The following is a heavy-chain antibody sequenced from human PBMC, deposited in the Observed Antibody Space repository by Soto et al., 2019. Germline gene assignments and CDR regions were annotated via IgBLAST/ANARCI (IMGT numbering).Heavy chain of an antibody. V-gene: IGHV4-30-4*01. CDR2: VYHSGST. CDR1: GDSISSADYY. CDR3: AGELYPPLFDY. D-gene: IGHD2-8*01. J-gene: IGHJ4*02. Sequence: QVQLQESGPGLVKPSQTLSLTCTVSGDSISSADYYWSWIRQPPGQGLEWIGYVYHSGSTYYTPSLNSRFTMSIATPKTQFPLTLSSVTAEHTAVYYLAGELYPPLFDYWGQGTLVTVSS.